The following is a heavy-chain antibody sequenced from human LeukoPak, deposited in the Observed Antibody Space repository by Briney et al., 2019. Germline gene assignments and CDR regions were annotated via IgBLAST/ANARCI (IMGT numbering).Heavy chain of an antibody. CDR1: GFTFSNAW. CDR3: TPLYSSSWYTY. D-gene: IGHD6-13*01. J-gene: IGHJ4*02. CDR2: IISKTDGRTT. V-gene: IGHV3-15*01. Sequence: GGSLRLSCAASGFTFSNAWMSWVRQAPGKGLEWVGRIISKTDGRTTDYAAPVKGIFTISRDDSKTTLYLQMNSLKTEDTAVYYCTPLYSSSWYTYWGQGTLVTVSS.